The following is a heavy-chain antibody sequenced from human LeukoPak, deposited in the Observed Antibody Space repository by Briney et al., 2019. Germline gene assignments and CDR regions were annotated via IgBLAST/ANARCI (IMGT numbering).Heavy chain of an antibody. J-gene: IGHJ4*02. CDR2: ISYDGSNK. CDR1: NFTFDTYG. CDR3: ARGLTGNFDY. D-gene: IGHD7-27*01. V-gene: IGHV3-30*19. Sequence: GGSLRLSCATSNFTFDTYGIHWVRQAPGKGLEWVAVISYDGSNKYYADSVKGRFTISRDNSKNTLYLQMNSLRAEDTAVYYCARGLTGNFDYWGQGTLVTVSS.